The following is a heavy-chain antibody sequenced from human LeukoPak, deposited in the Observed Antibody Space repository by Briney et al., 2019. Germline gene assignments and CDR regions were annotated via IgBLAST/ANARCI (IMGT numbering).Heavy chain of an antibody. J-gene: IGHJ4*02. V-gene: IGHV3-53*01. Sequence: PGGSLRLSCAVSGFNVRTNYMSWVRQAPGKGLEWVSVIFRDGSTYYGDSVRGRFSISRDNSKNMVYLQMNNLRAEDTAVYFCARDFFDFWGGSWVWGRGTLVTVSS. CDR3: ARDFFDFWGGSWV. D-gene: IGHD3-3*01. CDR1: GFNVRTNY. CDR2: IFRDGST.